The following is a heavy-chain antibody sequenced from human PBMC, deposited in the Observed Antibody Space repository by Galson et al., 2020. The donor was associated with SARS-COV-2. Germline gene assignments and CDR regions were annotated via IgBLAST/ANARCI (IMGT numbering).Heavy chain of an antibody. D-gene: IGHD1-7*01. V-gene: IGHV4-31*03. Sequence: ASETLSLTCTVSGGSISSGGYYWSWIRQHPGKGLEWIGYIYYSGSTYYNPSLKSRVTITVDTSKNQFSLKLSSVTAADTAVYYCARVGWELPPCDDSFDSWGQGTMVTVSS. CDR3: ARVGWELPPCDDSFDS. CDR2: IYYSGST. CDR1: GGSISSGGYY. J-gene: IGHJ3*02.